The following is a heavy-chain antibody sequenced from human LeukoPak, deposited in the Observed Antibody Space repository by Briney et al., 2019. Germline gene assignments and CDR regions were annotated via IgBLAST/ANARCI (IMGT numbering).Heavy chain of an antibody. Sequence: ASVKVSCKASGYTFTSYDINWVRQATGQGLEWMGWMNPNSGNTGYAQKFQGRVTMTRNTSISTAYMELSSLRSEDTAVYYCATGLGIGGQIDYWGQGTLVTVSS. J-gene: IGHJ4*02. CDR2: MNPNSGNT. CDR1: GYTFTSYD. CDR3: ATGLGIGGQIDY. V-gene: IGHV1-8*01. D-gene: IGHD7-27*01.